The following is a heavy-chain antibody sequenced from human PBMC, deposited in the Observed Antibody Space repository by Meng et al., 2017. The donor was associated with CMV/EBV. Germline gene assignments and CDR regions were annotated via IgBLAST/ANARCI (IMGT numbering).Heavy chain of an antibody. J-gene: IGHJ4*02. CDR3: ARGLWFGELSPFDY. Sequence: QVQLQQGGAGLLKPSETLSLTWAGYGGSFSGYYWSWIRQPPGKGLEWIGEINHSGSTNYNPSLKSRVTISVDTSKNQFSLKLSSVTAADTAVYYCARGLWFGELSPFDYWGQGTLVTVSS. D-gene: IGHD3-10*01. V-gene: IGHV4-34*01. CDR1: GGSFSGYY. CDR2: INHSGST.